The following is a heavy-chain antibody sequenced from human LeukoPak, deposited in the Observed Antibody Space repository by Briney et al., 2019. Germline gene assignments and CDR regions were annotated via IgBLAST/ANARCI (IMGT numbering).Heavy chain of an antibody. CDR2: ISSSSSYI. D-gene: IGHD6-6*01. J-gene: IGHJ3*02. Sequence: NTGGSLRLSCAASGLTVTNAWMHWFRQAPGKGLEWVSSISSSSSYIYYADSVKGRFTISRDNAKNSLYLQMNSLSAEDTAVYYCAKSMAVRRGAVDIWGQGTMVTVSS. V-gene: IGHV3-21*01. CDR3: AKSMAVRRGAVDI. CDR1: GLTVTNAW.